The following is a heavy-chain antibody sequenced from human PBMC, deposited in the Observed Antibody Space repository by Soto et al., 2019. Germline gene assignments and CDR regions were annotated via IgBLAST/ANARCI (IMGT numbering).Heavy chain of an antibody. Sequence: EVQLVESGGGLVQPGGSLRLSCAASGFTFNTYWMSWVRQAPGKGLEWVANIKEDGSEGYYVDSVKGRFTISRDNAKNSLSLQMNSLRAEDPAVYFCASATSVWGGRDYWGQGTLVTASS. CDR1: GFTFNTYW. CDR2: IKEDGSEG. D-gene: IGHD3-16*01. CDR3: ASATSVWGGRDY. V-gene: IGHV3-7*01. J-gene: IGHJ4*02.